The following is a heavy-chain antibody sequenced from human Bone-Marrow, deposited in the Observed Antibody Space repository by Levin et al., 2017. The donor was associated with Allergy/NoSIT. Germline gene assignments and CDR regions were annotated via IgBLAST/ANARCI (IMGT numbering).Heavy chain of an antibody. CDR1: GFTFSSYA. CDR2: ISGSGGST. CDR3: AKNEVIVVVNVPYDYYFDY. D-gene: IGHD2-2*01. Sequence: PGESLKISCAASGFTFSSYAMSWVRQAPGKGLEWVSAISGSGGSTYYADSVKGRFTISRDNSKNTLYLQMNSLRAEDTAVYYCAKNEVIVVVNVPYDYYFDYWGQGTLVTVSS. J-gene: IGHJ4*02. V-gene: IGHV3-23*01.